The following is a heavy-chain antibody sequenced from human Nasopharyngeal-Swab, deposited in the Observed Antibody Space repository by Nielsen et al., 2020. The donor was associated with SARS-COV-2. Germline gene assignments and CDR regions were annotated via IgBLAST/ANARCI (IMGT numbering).Heavy chain of an antibody. D-gene: IGHD4-23*01. V-gene: IGHV3-30-3*01. J-gene: IGHJ3*02. CDR3: ARGRTTVVTGDAFDI. CDR2: VSYDGGNK. Sequence: VRQAPGKGLEWVAVVSYDGGNKYYADSVKGRFTISRDNSKNTLYLQMNSLRAEDTAVYYCARGRTTVVTGDAFDIWGQGTMVTVSS.